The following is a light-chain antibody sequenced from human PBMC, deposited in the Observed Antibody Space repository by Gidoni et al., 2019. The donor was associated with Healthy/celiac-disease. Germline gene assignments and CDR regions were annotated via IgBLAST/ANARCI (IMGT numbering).Light chain of an antibody. CDR2: GAS. V-gene: IGKV3-15*01. CDR1: QSVSSN. J-gene: IGKJ1*01. CDR3: QQYNNWPPWT. Sequence: EIVMTQSPATLPASPGERATLSCRASQSVSSNLAWYQQKPVQAPRLLIYGASTRATGIPARFSGSGSWTEFTLTISSLQSEDVAVYYCQQYNNWPPWTFGQGTKVEIK.